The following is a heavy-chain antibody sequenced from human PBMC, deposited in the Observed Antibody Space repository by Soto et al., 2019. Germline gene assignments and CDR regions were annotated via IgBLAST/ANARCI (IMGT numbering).Heavy chain of an antibody. V-gene: IGHV3-23*01. J-gene: IGHJ4*02. CDR3: AKGRGQNSNFDY. D-gene: IGHD3-10*01. Sequence: EVQSLESGGGSVQPGGSLRLSCAASGFTFSSYAMHWVRRPPGKGLEWVSSISGSGGTAYYADSDKGRFSISRDSLLNPLYLQMNSLRAEDTAVYYCAKGRGQNSNFDYWGQGTLVTVSP. CDR1: GFTFSSYA. CDR2: ISGSGGTA.